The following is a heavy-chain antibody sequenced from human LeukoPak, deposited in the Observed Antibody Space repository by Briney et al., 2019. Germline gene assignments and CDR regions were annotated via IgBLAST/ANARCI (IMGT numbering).Heavy chain of an antibody. J-gene: IGHJ3*02. Sequence: GESLKISCKGSGYSFTSYWIGWVRQVPGKGLEWMGIIYPGDSDTRYSPSFQGQVTISVDKSISTAYLQWSSLKASDTAMYYCARTEWELVGVELNHAFDIWGQGTMVTVSS. CDR1: GYSFTSYW. CDR2: IYPGDSDT. CDR3: ARTEWELVGVELNHAFDI. V-gene: IGHV5-51*01. D-gene: IGHD1-26*01.